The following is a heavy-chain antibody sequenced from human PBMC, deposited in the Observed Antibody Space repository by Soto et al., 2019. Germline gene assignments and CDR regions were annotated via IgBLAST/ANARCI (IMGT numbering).Heavy chain of an antibody. CDR3: ARDGGGLGESLLNSYDDFDL. D-gene: IGHD3-16*01. V-gene: IGHV3-30*04. CDR1: GFSFSTYA. CDR2: ISYDGSNA. Sequence: HPGGSLRLSCTASGFSFSTYAMYWVRQAPGKGLEWVAIISYDGSNAQYADSVKGRFTVARDNSKNTLYLQMHSLTAEDTAVYYWARDGGGLGESLLNSYDDFDLCGQVKLVTVSS. J-gene: IGHJ3*01.